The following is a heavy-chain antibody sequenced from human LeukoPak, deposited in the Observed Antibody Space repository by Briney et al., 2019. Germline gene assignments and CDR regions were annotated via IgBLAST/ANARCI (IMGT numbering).Heavy chain of an antibody. Sequence: ASVKVSCKASGYTFTSYDINWVRQATGQGLEWMGWMNPNSGNTGYAQKFQGRVTMTRNTSISTAYMELSSLRSEDTAVYYCARDVGYSSSLQLEPGFDYWGQGTLVTVSS. D-gene: IGHD6-13*01. CDR2: MNPNSGNT. J-gene: IGHJ4*02. CDR1: GYTFTSYD. CDR3: ARDVGYSSSLQLEPGFDY. V-gene: IGHV1-8*02.